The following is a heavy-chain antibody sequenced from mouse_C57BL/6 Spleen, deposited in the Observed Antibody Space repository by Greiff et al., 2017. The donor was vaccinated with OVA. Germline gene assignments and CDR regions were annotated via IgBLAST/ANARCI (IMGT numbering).Heavy chain of an antibody. D-gene: IGHD1-1*01. CDR2: IDPETGGT. J-gene: IGHJ1*03. CDR3: TRSGGVITSVHWYFDV. Sequence: QVQLQQSGAELVRPGASVTLSCKASGYTFTDYEMHWVKQTPVHGLEWIGAIDPETGGTAYNQKFKGKAILTADKSTSTAYMELCSLTSEDSAVYYCTRSGGVITSVHWYFDVWGTGTTVTVSS. V-gene: IGHV1-15*01. CDR1: GYTFTDYE.